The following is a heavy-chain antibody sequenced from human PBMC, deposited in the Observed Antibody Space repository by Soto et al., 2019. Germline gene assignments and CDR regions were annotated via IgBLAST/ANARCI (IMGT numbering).Heavy chain of an antibody. Sequence: ASVKVSCKASGYTFTSYGISWVRHAPGQGLEWMGWISAYNGNTNYAQKLQGRVTMTTDTSTSTAYMELRSLRSDDTAVYYCARDQPYYDFWSGYYEGYYYYGMDVWGQGTTVTVSS. CDR1: GYTFTSYG. V-gene: IGHV1-18*01. CDR2: ISAYNGNT. CDR3: ARDQPYYDFWSGYYEGYYYYGMDV. J-gene: IGHJ6*02. D-gene: IGHD3-3*01.